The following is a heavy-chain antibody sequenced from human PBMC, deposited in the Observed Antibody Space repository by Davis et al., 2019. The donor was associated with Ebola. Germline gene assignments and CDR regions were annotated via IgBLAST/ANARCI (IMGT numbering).Heavy chain of an antibody. D-gene: IGHD3-3*01. Sequence: GGSLRLSCAASGFTFSGSAMHWVRQASGKGLEWVGRIRSKANSYATAYAASVKGRFTISRDDSKNTAYLQMNSLKTEDTAVYYCTQSSDFWSGYYAQDYYYYGMDVWGQGTTVTVSS. CDR1: GFTFSGSA. CDR3: TQSSDFWSGYYAQDYYYYGMDV. V-gene: IGHV3-73*01. J-gene: IGHJ6*02. CDR2: IRSKANSYAT.